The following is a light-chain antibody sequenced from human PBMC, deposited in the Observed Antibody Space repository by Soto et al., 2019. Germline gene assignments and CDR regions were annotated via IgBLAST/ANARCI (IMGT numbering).Light chain of an antibody. V-gene: IGLV2-8*01. J-gene: IGLJ1*01. CDR1: SNDVGGYNF. CDR3: NSYAGSNTDV. Sequence: QSALTQPPSASGSPGQSVTISCTGTSNDVGGYNFVSWYQHHPGKAPKLIIYEVTKRPSWVPNRFSGSKSGNTASLTVSGLQAEDEADYYCNSYAGSNTDVYGTGTKLTVL. CDR2: EVT.